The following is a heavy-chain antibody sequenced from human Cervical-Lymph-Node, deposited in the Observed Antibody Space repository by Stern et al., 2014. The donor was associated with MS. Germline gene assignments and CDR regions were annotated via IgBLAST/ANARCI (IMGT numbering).Heavy chain of an antibody. Sequence: VQLVESGAEVKKPGESLKISCKGSGFSFTGYWIGWVRQIPGKGLEWMGMIYPGDSDTRYSPSFQGQVTRSVDKSISTAYLQWISLKASDTAMYFCARWEVAADYWGQGTLVTVSS. CDR1: GFSFTGYW. CDR3: ARWEVAADY. D-gene: IGHD6-19*01. J-gene: IGHJ4*02. V-gene: IGHV5-51*03. CDR2: IYPGDSDT.